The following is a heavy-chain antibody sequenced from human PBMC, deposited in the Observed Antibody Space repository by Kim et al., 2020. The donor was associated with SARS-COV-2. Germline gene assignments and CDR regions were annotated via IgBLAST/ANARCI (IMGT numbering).Heavy chain of an antibody. CDR1: GFSFSNYG. CDR2: IWYDGSNQ. V-gene: IGHV3-33*01. J-gene: IGHJ4*02. D-gene: IGHD6-13*01. Sequence: GGSLRLSCAASGFSFSNYGMHWVRQAPGKGLEWLAIIWYDGSNQYYADSVKGRFTISRDNSKNTLYLQMNSLRVEDTAIYYCVRGWYSGSLPFDYWGQGTLVTVSS. CDR3: VRGWYSGSLPFDY.